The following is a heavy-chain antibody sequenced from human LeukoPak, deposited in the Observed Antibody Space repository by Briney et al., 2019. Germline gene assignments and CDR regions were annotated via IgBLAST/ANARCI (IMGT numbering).Heavy chain of an antibody. CDR3: ARGRGATIKD. Sequence: SETLSLTCAVYGRSFSGYYWSCIRQPPGKGLEWIGEINHSGSTNYNPSLKSRVTISVDTSKNQFSLKLSSVTAADTAVYYCARGRGATIKDWAQRTLVTVSS. CDR2: INHSGST. D-gene: IGHD5-24*01. CDR1: GRSFSGYY. J-gene: IGHJ4*02. V-gene: IGHV4-34*01.